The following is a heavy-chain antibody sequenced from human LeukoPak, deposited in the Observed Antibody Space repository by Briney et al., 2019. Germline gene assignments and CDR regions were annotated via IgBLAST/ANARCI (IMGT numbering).Heavy chain of an antibody. Sequence: GGSLRLSCAASGFTFSSYGMHWVRQAPGKGLEGVAFIRYDGSNKYYADSVKGRFTISRDNSKNTLYLQMNSLRAEDTAVYYCAKVGGYPLDYWGQGTLVTVSS. CDR2: IRYDGSNK. J-gene: IGHJ4*02. V-gene: IGHV3-30*02. D-gene: IGHD5-18*01. CDR3: AKVGGYPLDY. CDR1: GFTFSSYG.